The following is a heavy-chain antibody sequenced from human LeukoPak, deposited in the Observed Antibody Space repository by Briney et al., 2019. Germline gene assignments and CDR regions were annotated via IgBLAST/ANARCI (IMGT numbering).Heavy chain of an antibody. V-gene: IGHV1-24*01. CDR1: GYTLTELS. CDR3: ATRENPQNAFDI. J-gene: IGHJ3*02. Sequence: GASVKVSCKVSGYTLTELSMHWVRQAPGKGPEWMGGFDPEDGETIYAQKFQGRVTMTEDTSTDTAYMELSSLRSEDTAVYYCATRENPQNAFDIWGQGTMVTVSS. CDR2: FDPEDGET.